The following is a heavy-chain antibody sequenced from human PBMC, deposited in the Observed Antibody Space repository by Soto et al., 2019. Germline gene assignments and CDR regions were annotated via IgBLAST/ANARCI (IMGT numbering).Heavy chain of an antibody. V-gene: IGHV3-21*01. D-gene: IGHD4-17*01. CDR3: ARGRGTTVVKLDAFDV. Sequence: GGSLRLSCAASGSTFSTYSMNWVRQAPGKGLEWVSSISSGSTYKYYADSMKGRFTISRDNTKDSLDLQMNSLRAEDTAVYYCARGRGTTVVKLDAFDVWGQGTMVTVSS. J-gene: IGHJ3*01. CDR1: GSTFSTYS. CDR2: ISSGSTYK.